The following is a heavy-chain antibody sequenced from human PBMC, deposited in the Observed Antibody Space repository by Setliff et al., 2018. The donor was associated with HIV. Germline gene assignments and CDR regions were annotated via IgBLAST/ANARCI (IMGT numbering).Heavy chain of an antibody. Sequence: PSETLSLTCTVSGGSINSGHYYWSWIRHHPGKGLEWIGYICYTGSTYFNPSLKSRVTLSIDTSKNQFSLKLSSVTAADTAVYYCARDRYAGEIDYWGQGTLVTVSS. V-gene: IGHV4-31*03. CDR1: GGSINSGHYY. D-gene: IGHD3-10*01. CDR2: ICYTGST. J-gene: IGHJ4*02. CDR3: ARDRYAGEIDY.